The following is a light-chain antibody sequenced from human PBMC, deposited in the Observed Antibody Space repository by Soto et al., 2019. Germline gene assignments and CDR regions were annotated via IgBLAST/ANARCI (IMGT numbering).Light chain of an antibody. CDR3: QQTYSTPQT. CDR1: QSISTY. V-gene: IGKV1-39*01. CDR2: TAS. J-gene: IGKJ1*01. Sequence: DTQMTQSPSSLSASVGDRVTITCRASQSISTYLHWYQHKPGKSPKLLIYTASSLQSGVPARFSGSGSGTDFTLTISSLQPEDFATYYCQQTYSTPQTFGQGTKVEIK.